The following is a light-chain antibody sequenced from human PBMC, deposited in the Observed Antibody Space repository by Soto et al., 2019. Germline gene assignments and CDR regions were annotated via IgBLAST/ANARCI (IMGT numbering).Light chain of an antibody. J-gene: IGLJ1*01. CDR1: SGHSDYA. V-gene: IGLV4-60*02. Sequence: QSVLTQSSSASASLGSSVKFTCTLSSGHSDYAIAWHQHQPGKAPRYLMKLEGSGIYNKESGVPDRFSGSSSGADRYLTIFNLQFEDEADYYCETWDSKAHVFGAGTKVTVL. CDR2: LEGSGIY. CDR3: ETWDSKAHV.